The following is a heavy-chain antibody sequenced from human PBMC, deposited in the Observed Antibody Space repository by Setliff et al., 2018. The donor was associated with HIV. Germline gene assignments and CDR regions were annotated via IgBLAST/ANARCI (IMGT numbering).Heavy chain of an antibody. Sequence: ASVKVSCKASGGTFSSYAISWVRQAPGQGLEWMGGVIPILGIANYAQKFQGRVTITADKSTSTAYMELSSLRSEDTAVYYCARVGIQLWYPSYYYYYMDVWGKGTTVTVSS. CDR2: VIPILGIA. J-gene: IGHJ6*03. CDR1: GGTFSSYA. CDR3: ARVGIQLWYPSYYYYYMDV. D-gene: IGHD5-18*01. V-gene: IGHV1-69*10.